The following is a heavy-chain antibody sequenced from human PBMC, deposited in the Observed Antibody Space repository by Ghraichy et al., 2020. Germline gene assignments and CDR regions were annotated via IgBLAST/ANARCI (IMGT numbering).Heavy chain of an antibody. J-gene: IGHJ4*02. V-gene: IGHV3-11*01. CDR2: ISSSGSDI. Sequence: GESPNISCAASGFTFSEPYMSWVRQAPGKGLEWVSYISSSGSDINYAHSVKGRFTISRDNAKNSLYLQMNSLRSEDTAVYYCAKGAGRTGGDYWGQGALVTVSS. D-gene: IGHD1-1*01. CDR3: AKGAGRTGGDY. CDR1: GFTFSEPY.